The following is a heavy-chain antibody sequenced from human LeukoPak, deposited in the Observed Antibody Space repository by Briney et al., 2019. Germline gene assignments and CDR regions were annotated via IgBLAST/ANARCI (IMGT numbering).Heavy chain of an antibody. D-gene: IGHD3-22*01. CDR3: VRGSRGNYDT. J-gene: IGHJ5*02. CDR1: GFTFSSYA. Sequence: GGSLRLSCAASGFTFSSYAMCWVRQAPGKGLQWVSSITSSGDNTYCADSVNGRFTISRDNTKNTLHLQVNSLRAEDTAVYYCVRGSRGNYDTWGQGTLVTVSS. V-gene: IGHV3-23*01. CDR2: ITSSGDNT.